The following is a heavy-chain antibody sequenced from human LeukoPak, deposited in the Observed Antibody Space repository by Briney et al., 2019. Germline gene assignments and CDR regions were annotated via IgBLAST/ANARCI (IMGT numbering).Heavy chain of an antibody. CDR1: GGSFSGYY. D-gene: IGHD3-22*01. Sequence: PSETLSLTCAVYGGSFSGYYWSWIRQPPGKGLEWIGEINHSGSTNYNPSLKSRVTISVDTSENQFSLKLSSVTAADTAVYYCALYYYDSSGYPRGYYYMDVRGKGTTVTVSS. CDR2: INHSGST. J-gene: IGHJ6*03. V-gene: IGHV4-34*01. CDR3: ALYYYDSSGYPRGYYYMDV.